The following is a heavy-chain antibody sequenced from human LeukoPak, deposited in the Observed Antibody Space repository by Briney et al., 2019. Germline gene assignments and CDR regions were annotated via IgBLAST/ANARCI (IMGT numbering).Heavy chain of an antibody. CDR1: GFTFSSYS. CDR3: AGADCSGGSCYHN. Sequence: GGSLRLSCAAPGFTFSSYSMNWVRQAPGKGLEWVSSISSSSYIYYADSVKGRFTISRDNAKNSLYLQMSSLRAEDTAVYYCAGADCSGGSCYHNWGQGTLVTVSS. J-gene: IGHJ4*02. D-gene: IGHD2-15*01. CDR2: ISSSSYI. V-gene: IGHV3-21*01.